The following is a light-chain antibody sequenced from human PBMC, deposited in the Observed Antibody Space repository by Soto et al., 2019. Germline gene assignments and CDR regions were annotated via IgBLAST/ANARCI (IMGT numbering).Light chain of an antibody. J-gene: IGKJ1*01. CDR1: QSVDSSF. Sequence: EIVLTQSPGSLYFSPGEKATLSCRASQSVDSSFFAWYQQKPGQAPRLLIYGASNRATGIPDRFSGRGSGTDFTLTITGLEPEDFAVYYCQQYVSSVTFGQGTKVEIK. CDR2: GAS. CDR3: QQYVSSVT. V-gene: IGKV3-20*01.